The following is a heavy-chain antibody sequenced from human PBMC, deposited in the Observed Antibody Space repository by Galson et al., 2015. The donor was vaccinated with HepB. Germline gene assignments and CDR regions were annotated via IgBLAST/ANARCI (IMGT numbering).Heavy chain of an antibody. Sequence: LSLTCAVSGYSISSGYYWGWIRQPPGKGLEWIGSIYHSGSTYYNPSLKSRVTISVDTSKNQFSLKLSSVTAADTAVYYCARRGYYDSSGSQDYFDYWGQGTLVTVSS. CDR1: GYSISSGYY. J-gene: IGHJ4*02. CDR2: IYHSGST. D-gene: IGHD3-22*01. CDR3: ARRGYYDSSGSQDYFDY. V-gene: IGHV4-38-2*01.